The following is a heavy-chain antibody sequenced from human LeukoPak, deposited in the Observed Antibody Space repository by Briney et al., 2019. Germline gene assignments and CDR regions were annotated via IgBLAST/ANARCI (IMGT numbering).Heavy chain of an antibody. CDR3: AKGAYDYIEMGYFDY. Sequence: GGSLRLSCAASGFSISNSAMSWVRQAPGKGLECVSLIVASSGSTFYADSVKGRFTISRDSSKSTLYLEMNSLRAEDMAVYYCAKGAYDYIEMGYFDYWGQGTLVTVSS. CDR2: IVASSGST. CDR1: GFSISNSA. D-gene: IGHD5-12*01. J-gene: IGHJ4*02. V-gene: IGHV3-23*01.